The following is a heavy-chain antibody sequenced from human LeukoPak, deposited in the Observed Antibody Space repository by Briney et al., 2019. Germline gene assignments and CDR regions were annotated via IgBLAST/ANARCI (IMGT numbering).Heavy chain of an antibody. V-gene: IGHV3-21*01. CDR3: ARDMGYYDSSGYYYDVGFYFDY. J-gene: IGHJ4*02. CDR2: ISSSSSYI. D-gene: IGHD3-22*01. CDR1: GFTFSSYS. Sequence: GGSLRLSCAVSGFTFSSYSMNWVRQAPGKGLEWVSSISSSSSYIHYADSVKGRFTISRDNAKNSLYLQMNSLRAEDTAVYYCARDMGYYDSSGYYYDVGFYFDYWGQGTLVTVSS.